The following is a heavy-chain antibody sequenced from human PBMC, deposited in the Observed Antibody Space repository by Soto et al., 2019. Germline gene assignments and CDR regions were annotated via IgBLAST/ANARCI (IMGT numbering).Heavy chain of an antibody. D-gene: IGHD2-15*01. CDR1: GGSISSSSYY. Sequence: SETLSLTCTVSGGSISSSSYYWGWIRQPPGKGLEWIGSIYYSGSTYYNPSLKSRVTISVDTSKNQFSLKLSSVTAADTAVYYCASLRGYCSGGSCYINYWGQGTLVTVSS. J-gene: IGHJ4*02. CDR2: IYYSGST. CDR3: ASLRGYCSGGSCYINY. V-gene: IGHV4-39*01.